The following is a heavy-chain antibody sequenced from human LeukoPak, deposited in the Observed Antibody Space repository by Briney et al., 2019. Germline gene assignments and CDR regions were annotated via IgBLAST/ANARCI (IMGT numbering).Heavy chain of an antibody. Sequence: GGSLRLSCAASGFTFSSYSMNWVRQAPGKGLEWFSSISSSSSYIYYADSVKGRFTISRDNAKNSLYLQMNSLRAEDTAVYYCARVARGSSSWYFAFDIWGQGTMVTVSS. J-gene: IGHJ3*02. CDR3: ARVARGSSSWYFAFDI. D-gene: IGHD6-13*01. CDR1: GFTFSSYS. V-gene: IGHV3-21*01. CDR2: ISSSSSYI.